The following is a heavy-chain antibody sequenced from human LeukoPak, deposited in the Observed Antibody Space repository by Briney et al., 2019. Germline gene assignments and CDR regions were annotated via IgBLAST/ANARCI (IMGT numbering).Heavy chain of an antibody. Sequence: ASVKVSCKASGYTFTSYGISWVRQAPGQGLEWMGWISAYNGNTNYAQKLQGRVTMTTDTSTSTAYMELRSLRSDDTAVYYCAREGQWGYYDSSGYYYLASWGQGTLVTVSS. CDR1: GYTFTSYG. V-gene: IGHV1-18*01. CDR2: ISAYNGNT. D-gene: IGHD3-22*01. CDR3: AREGQWGYYDSSGYYYLAS. J-gene: IGHJ4*02.